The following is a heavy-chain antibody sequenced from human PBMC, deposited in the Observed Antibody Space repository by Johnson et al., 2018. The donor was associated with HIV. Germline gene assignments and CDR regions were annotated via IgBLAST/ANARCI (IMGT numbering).Heavy chain of an antibody. CDR1: GFTFSSYW. J-gene: IGHJ3*01. D-gene: IGHD2-8*01. Sequence: EVLLLESGGGLVQPGGSLRLSCAASGFTFSSYWMSWVRQAPGKGLEWVANIKQDGSEKYYVDSVKGRFTISRDNAKNSLYLQMNSLRAEDTAVYYCAKDGGKWSYSFDVWGQGTMVSVSS. V-gene: IGHV3-7*03. CDR3: AKDGGKWSYSFDV. CDR2: IKQDGSEK.